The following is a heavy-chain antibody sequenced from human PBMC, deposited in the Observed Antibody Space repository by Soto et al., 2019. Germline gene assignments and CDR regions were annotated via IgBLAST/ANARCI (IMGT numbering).Heavy chain of an antibody. J-gene: IGHJ6*02. Sequence: LRLSCAASGFTFSSYDMHWVRQATGKGLEWVSAIGTAGDTYYPGSVKGRFTISRENAKNSLYLQMNSLRAGDTAVYYCAREKRSAVGYYYGMDVWGQGTTVTVSS. CDR1: GFTFSSYD. CDR2: IGTAGDT. V-gene: IGHV3-13*01. CDR3: AREKRSAVGYYYGMDV. D-gene: IGHD2-2*01.